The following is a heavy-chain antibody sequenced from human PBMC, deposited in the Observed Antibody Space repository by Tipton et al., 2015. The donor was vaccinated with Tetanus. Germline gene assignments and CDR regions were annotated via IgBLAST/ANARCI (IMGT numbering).Heavy chain of an antibody. V-gene: IGHV4-59*01. D-gene: IGHD3-3*01. CDR2: IYYSGRT. Sequence: TLSLTCTVSGDSMTNYYWSWIRQPPGKGLEWIAYIYYSGRTNYNPSLKSRVTILVDTSKSQFSLQLTSVTAADTAVYFCARANFDFSKKGPFDSWGQGILVIVSA. CDR3: ARANFDFSKKGPFDS. CDR1: GDSMTNYY. J-gene: IGHJ4*02.